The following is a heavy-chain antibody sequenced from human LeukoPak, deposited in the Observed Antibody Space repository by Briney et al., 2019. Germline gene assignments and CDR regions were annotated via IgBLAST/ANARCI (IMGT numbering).Heavy chain of an antibody. V-gene: IGHV4-34*01. CDR1: DGSFSGYY. J-gene: IGHJ5*02. Sequence: SETLSLTCAVYDGSFSGYYWSWIRQPPGKGLEWIGEINHSGSTNYNPSLKSRVTILVDTSKNQFSLKLSSVTAADTAVYYCAGQLDQGWFDPWGQGTLVTVSS. CDR3: AGQLDQGWFDP. CDR2: INHSGST. D-gene: IGHD6-13*01.